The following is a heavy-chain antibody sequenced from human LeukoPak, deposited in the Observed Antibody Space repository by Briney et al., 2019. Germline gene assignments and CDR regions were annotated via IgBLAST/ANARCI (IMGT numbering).Heavy chain of an antibody. CDR2: IYYSGST. D-gene: IGHD1-7*01. CDR1: GGSISSYY. Sequence: SETLSLTCTVSGGSISSYYWSWIRQPPGKGLEWIGYIYYSGSTNYNPSLKSRVTISVDTSKNQFSLKLSSVTAADTAVYYCARFAYNWNSYDAFDIWGQGTMVTVSS. J-gene: IGHJ3*02. V-gene: IGHV4-59*01. CDR3: ARFAYNWNSYDAFDI.